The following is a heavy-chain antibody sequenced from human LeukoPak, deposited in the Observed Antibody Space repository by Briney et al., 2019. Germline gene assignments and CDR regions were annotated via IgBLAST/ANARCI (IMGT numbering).Heavy chain of an antibody. Sequence: GGSLRLSCAASGFTFTDYWMTWVREVPGKGLEWVANINRAGIESYYVDSVKGRFTISRDNAEKSLYLQMDSLRVDDTAVYYCARVGTWELQRVFDNWGQGTLVTVSS. D-gene: IGHD1-26*01. CDR3: ARVGTWELQRVFDN. CDR2: INRAGIES. J-gene: IGHJ4*02. CDR1: GFTFTDYW. V-gene: IGHV3-7*01.